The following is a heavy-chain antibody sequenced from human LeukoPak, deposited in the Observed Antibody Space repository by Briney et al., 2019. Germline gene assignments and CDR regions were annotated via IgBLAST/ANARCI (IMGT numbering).Heavy chain of an antibody. CDR1: GGSFSGYY. V-gene: IGHV4-34*01. Sequence: WETLCLTCAVYGGSFSGYYWSWIRQPPGKGLEWVVDINYNGSNKYNPSLKSRVNISVDTSKNQFSLKLSSVTAADTAVYYGARRRITMIKGAYYFDYWGQETLVTVFS. CDR2: INYNGSN. CDR3: ARRRITMIKGAYYFDY. D-gene: IGHD3-22*01. J-gene: IGHJ4*02.